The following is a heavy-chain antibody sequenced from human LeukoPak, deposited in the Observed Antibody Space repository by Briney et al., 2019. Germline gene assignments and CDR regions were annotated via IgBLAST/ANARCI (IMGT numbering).Heavy chain of an antibody. CDR3: ATNLRLGDNY. J-gene: IGHJ4*02. D-gene: IGHD3-16*01. Sequence: GGSLRLSCAASGFTFSTYWMHWVRQAPGKGLVWVSRINSDGTTTNYADSVKGRFTISRDSAKNTLYLQMNSLRDEDTAVYYCATNLRLGDNYWGQGTLVTVSS. CDR2: INSDGTTT. V-gene: IGHV3-74*01. CDR1: GFTFSTYW.